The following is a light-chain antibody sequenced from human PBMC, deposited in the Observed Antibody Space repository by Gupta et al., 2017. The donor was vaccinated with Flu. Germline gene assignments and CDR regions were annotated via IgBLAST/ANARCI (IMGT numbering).Light chain of an antibody. V-gene: IGKV4-1*01. J-gene: IGKJ4*01. Sequence: IVMTQSPDSLAVSLGERAPLNCKSSQSVLYNSNNKNYLSWYQQKPGQPPKLLIYWASNRESGVPDRFSGSGSGTDFTLTISSLQAEDVAFYYCQQYSSTPLTFGGGTKVEIK. CDR3: QQYSSTPLT. CDR1: QSVLYNSNNKNY. CDR2: WAS.